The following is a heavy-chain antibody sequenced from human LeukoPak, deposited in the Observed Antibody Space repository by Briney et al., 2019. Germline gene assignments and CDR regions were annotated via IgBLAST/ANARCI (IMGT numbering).Heavy chain of an antibody. CDR1: GASISFYY. Sequence: SETLSLTCTVSGASISFYYWSWIRQPPGKGLEWIGYIYYSGSTKYNPSLKSRVTMSIDTSKNQFSLKLSSVTAADTAVYYCARVLTSGVGGDYWGQGTLVTVSS. D-gene: IGHD1-26*01. CDR2: IYYSGST. V-gene: IGHV4-59*01. J-gene: IGHJ4*02. CDR3: ARVLTSGVGGDY.